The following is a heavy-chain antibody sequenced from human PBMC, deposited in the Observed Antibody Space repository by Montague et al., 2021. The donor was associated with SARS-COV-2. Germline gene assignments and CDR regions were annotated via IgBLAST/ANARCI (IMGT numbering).Heavy chain of an antibody. V-gene: IGHV4-39*01. D-gene: IGHD1-14*01. CDR2: VHKSGTS. J-gene: IGHJ4*02. CDR3: ARQVWRKEFDF. Sequence: SETLSLTCSVSGGSISRSDYYWAWIRQAPGKGLHWIATVHKSGTSYSNPSLKSRVFISLDTSKNQFSLKLTSVTAADTSVYFCARQVWRKEFDFWGQGILVSVSS. CDR1: GGSISRSDYY.